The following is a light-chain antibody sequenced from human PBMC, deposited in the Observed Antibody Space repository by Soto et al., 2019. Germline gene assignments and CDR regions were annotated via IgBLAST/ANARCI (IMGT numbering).Light chain of an antibody. CDR3: QQYNNWPPT. J-gene: IGKJ1*01. Sequence: EIVMTQSPATVSVSLGDRATLSCRASQSVRTNLAWYQQEPGRAPRLLVHGASTRATGISARFSGRGSGTEFTLTISRLQSEDFAIYYCQQYNNWPPTLGQGTKADIK. V-gene: IGKV3-15*01. CDR2: GAS. CDR1: QSVRTN.